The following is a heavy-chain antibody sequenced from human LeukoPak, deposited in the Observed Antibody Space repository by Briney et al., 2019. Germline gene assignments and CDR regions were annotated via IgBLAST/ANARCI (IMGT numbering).Heavy chain of an antibody. Sequence: GGSLRLSCAASGFTFTIYAMTWVRQAPGKGLEWVSAIGGSGGSTYYADSVKGRFTISRDNSKNTLYLRMNSLRAEDTAVYYCAKAPRDMIVVVSPLDYWGQGTLVTVSS. V-gene: IGHV3-23*01. CDR2: IGGSGGST. D-gene: IGHD3-22*01. J-gene: IGHJ4*02. CDR3: AKAPRDMIVVVSPLDY. CDR1: GFTFTIYA.